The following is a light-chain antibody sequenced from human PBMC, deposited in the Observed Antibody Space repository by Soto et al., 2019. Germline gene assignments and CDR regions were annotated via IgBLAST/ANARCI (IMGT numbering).Light chain of an antibody. CDR3: ATWDSNTRV. CDR2: VERSGTY. Sequence: QLVLTQSSSASASLGSSVKLTCSLSSGHSGYIIAWHQQQPGKAPRYLMKVERSGTYNKGSGVPDRFSGSSSGADRYLTISHLQSEDESNYYCATWDSNTRVFGGGTKVTVL. J-gene: IGLJ3*02. CDR1: SGHSGYI. V-gene: IGLV4-60*03.